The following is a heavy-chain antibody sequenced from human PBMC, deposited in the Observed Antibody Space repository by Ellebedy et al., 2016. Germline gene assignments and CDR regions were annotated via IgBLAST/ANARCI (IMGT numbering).Heavy chain of an antibody. Sequence: SVKVSCXASGGTFSSYAISWVRQAPGQGLEWMGGIIPIFGTANYAQKFQGRVTITADESTSTAYMELSSLRSEDTAVYYCARPRRGIQLWADFDYWGQGTLVTVSS. V-gene: IGHV1-69*13. CDR3: ARPRRGIQLWADFDY. J-gene: IGHJ4*02. D-gene: IGHD5-18*01. CDR1: GGTFSSYA. CDR2: IIPIFGTA.